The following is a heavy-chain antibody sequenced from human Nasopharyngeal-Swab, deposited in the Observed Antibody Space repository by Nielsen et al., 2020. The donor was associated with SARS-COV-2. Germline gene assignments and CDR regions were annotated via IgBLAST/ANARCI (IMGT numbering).Heavy chain of an antibody. D-gene: IGHD6-19*01. J-gene: IGHJ4*02. CDR1: GFTFSSYG. Sequence: GESLKISCAASGFTFSSYGMHWVRQAPGKGLEWEAVIWYDGSNKYYADSVKGRFTISRDNSKNTLYLQINSLRAEDTAVYYCARGVEDSSGWIDYFDYWGQGTLVTVSS. V-gene: IGHV3-33*01. CDR3: ARGVEDSSGWIDYFDY. CDR2: IWYDGSNK.